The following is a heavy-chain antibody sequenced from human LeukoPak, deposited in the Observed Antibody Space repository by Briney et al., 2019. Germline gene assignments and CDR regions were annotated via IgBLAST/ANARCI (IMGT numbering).Heavy chain of an antibody. CDR2: INHSGST. Sequence: SETLSLTCAVYGGSFSGYYWSWIRQPPGKGLEWIGEINHSGSTNYNPSLKSRVTISVDTSKNQFSLKLSSVTAADTAVYYCARAVPIVLMVYGHRRDWFDPWGQGTLVTVSS. V-gene: IGHV4-34*01. J-gene: IGHJ5*02. D-gene: IGHD2-8*01. CDR3: ARAVPIVLMVYGHRRDWFDP. CDR1: GGSFSGYY.